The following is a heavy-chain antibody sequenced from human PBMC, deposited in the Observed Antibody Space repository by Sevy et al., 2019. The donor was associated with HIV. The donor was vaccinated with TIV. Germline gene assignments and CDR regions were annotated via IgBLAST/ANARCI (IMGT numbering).Heavy chain of an antibody. J-gene: IGHJ4*02. D-gene: IGHD3-22*01. V-gene: IGHV1-18*01. CDR3: ATTKDYYDSSGYPFDY. CDR2: ISAYNGNT. CDR1: GYTFTSYG. Sequence: ASVKVSCKASGYTFTSYGINWVRQAPGQGLEWMGWISAYNGNTNYAQKLQGRVTMTTDTSTSTAYMELSSLRSEDTAVYYCATTKDYYDSSGYPFDYWGQGTLVTVSS.